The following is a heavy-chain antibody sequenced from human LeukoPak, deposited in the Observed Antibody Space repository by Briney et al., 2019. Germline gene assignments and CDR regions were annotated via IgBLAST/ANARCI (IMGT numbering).Heavy chain of an antibody. CDR1: DYDFPNHG. J-gene: IGHJ5*02. CDR2: ISGNNVNT. D-gene: IGHD3-3*01. Sequence: ASVKVSCKAFDYDFPNHGISWVRQAPGQGLEWMGWISGNNVNTNYAPELQGRVTITADKSTSTAYMELSSLRSEDTAVYYCATERITIFGVVIIGWFDPWGQGTLVTVSS. CDR3: ATERITIFGVVIIGWFDP. V-gene: IGHV1-18*01.